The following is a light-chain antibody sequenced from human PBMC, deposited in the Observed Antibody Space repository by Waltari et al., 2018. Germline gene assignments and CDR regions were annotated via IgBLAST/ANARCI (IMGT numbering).Light chain of an antibody. V-gene: IGKV4-1*01. Sequence: DIVMTKSPDSLAVSLGERATINCKSSQSVLHSSNNKNYLAWYQQKPGQSPKLLIYWASTRESGVPDRFSGSGSGTDFTLTISSLQAEDVAVYYCQQYYSRYTFGQGTKLEIK. J-gene: IGKJ2*01. CDR2: WAS. CDR1: QSVLHSSNNKNY. CDR3: QQYYSRYT.